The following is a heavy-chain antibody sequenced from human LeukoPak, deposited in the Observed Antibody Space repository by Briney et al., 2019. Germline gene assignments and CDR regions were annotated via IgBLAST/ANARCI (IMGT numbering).Heavy chain of an antibody. Sequence: SETLSLTCAVYGGSFSGYYWSWIRQPPGKGLEWIGEINHSGSTNHNPSLKSRVTISVDTSKNQFSLKLSSVTAADTAVYYCARGRGYSGYDTTDYWGQGTLVTVSS. CDR2: INHSGST. CDR1: GGSFSGYY. D-gene: IGHD5-12*01. J-gene: IGHJ4*02. V-gene: IGHV4-34*01. CDR3: ARGRGYSGYDTTDY.